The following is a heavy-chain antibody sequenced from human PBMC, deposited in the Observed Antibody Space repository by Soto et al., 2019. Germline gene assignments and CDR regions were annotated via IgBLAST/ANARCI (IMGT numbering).Heavy chain of an antibody. Sequence: ESGGGLVQPGGSLRLSCAASGFSFSTYAMSWVRQAPGKGLEWVSGISAGGGNTYYADSVRGRFTISRDNSKNTVDLQISSLRAEDTALYYCAKHSEYQLLSWLDPWGLGTLVTVSS. V-gene: IGHV3-23*01. CDR3: AKHSEYQLLSWLDP. CDR2: ISAGGGNT. CDR1: GFSFSTYA. D-gene: IGHD2-2*01. J-gene: IGHJ5*02.